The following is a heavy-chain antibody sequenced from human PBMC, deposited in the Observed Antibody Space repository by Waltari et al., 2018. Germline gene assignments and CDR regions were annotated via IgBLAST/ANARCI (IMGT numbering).Heavy chain of an antibody. CDR2: IRDRGVIT. CDR3: ARHLYSIDYLELGN. CDR1: GFNFISYA. D-gene: IGHD3-22*01. Sequence: EVHLLESGGGLAQPGGSLRLSCAASGFNFISYAMSWVRQAPGKGLGGVSGIRDRGVITKYADSVKGRFTVARDNSKNTVFLQLNSLRAEDTAIYYCARHLYSIDYLELGNWGQGTLVTVSS. V-gene: IGHV3-23*01. J-gene: IGHJ4*02.